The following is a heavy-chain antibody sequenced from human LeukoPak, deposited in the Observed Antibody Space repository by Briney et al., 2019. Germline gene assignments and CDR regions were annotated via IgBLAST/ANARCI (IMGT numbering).Heavy chain of an antibody. V-gene: IGHV3-74*01. Sequence: PGGSLRLSCAAPGFTFSSYWMHWVRQAPGKGLVWVSRINSDGSSTSYADSVKGRFTISRDNAKNSLYLQMNSLRAEDTAVYYCARDRPTVTTDFDYWGQGTLVTVSS. CDR2: INSDGSST. CDR3: ARDRPTVTTDFDY. J-gene: IGHJ4*02. CDR1: GFTFSSYW. D-gene: IGHD4-17*01.